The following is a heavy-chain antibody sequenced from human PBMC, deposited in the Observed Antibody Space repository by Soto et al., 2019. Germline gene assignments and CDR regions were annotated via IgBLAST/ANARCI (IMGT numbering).Heavy chain of an antibody. V-gene: IGHV3-23*01. CDR2: ISGSGGST. CDR1: GFTFSSYA. CDR3: ANRVLSGSGSPKVVDYFDY. J-gene: IGHJ4*02. D-gene: IGHD3-10*01. Sequence: EVQLLESGGGLVQPGGSLRLSCAASGFTFSSYAMSWVRQAPGKGLEWVSAISGSGGSTYYADSVKGRFTISRDNSKNTLYLQMNSLRAEDTAVYYRANRVLSGSGSPKVVDYFDYWGQGTLVTVSS.